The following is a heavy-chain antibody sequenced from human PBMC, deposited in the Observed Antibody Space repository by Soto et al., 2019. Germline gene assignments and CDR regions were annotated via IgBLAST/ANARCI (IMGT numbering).Heavy chain of an antibody. Sequence: PSETLSLTCTVPGDSITSGGYYWSWIRQPPGKGLEWVAYISYSGTTYYNPSLKSRLSISADTCKNQFSLELKSVTVADTAVYYCGTVRASWYIDYWGQGTLVTVS. J-gene: IGHJ4*02. V-gene: IGHV4-30-4*01. CDR1: GDSITSGGYY. D-gene: IGHD2-2*01. CDR2: ISYSGTT. CDR3: GTVRASWYIDY.